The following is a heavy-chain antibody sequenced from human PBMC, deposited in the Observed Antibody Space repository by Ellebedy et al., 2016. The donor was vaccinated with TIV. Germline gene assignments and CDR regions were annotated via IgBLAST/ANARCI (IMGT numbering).Heavy chain of an antibody. D-gene: IGHD6-13*01. V-gene: IGHV3-30*18. CDR1: GFSFETYG. CDR2: ISYNGRNT. J-gene: IGHJ4*02. Sequence: PGGSLRLSCGGSGFSFETYGMHWVRQTPGKGLEWVAAISYNGRNTYYADFVKGRFTVSRDNFNYTLYLQMNSLRAEDTSIYHCAKDRHPFITTWYQNYFDYWGQGTPVTVS. CDR3: AKDRHPFITTWYQNYFDY.